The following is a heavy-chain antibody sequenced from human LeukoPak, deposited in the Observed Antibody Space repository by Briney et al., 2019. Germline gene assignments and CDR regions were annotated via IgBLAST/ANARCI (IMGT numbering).Heavy chain of an antibody. CDR1: GGSISNYY. D-gene: IGHD6-19*01. J-gene: IGHJ4*02. Sequence: ASETLSLTCTVSGGSISNYYWTWTRQPAGKGLEWIGRIYTSGGTNYNPSLKSRVTMSVDTSTNQFSLKLSSVTAADTATYYCARAAEYSSGWYLFDFWGQGILVTVSA. CDR3: ARAAEYSSGWYLFDF. CDR2: IYTSGGT. V-gene: IGHV4-4*07.